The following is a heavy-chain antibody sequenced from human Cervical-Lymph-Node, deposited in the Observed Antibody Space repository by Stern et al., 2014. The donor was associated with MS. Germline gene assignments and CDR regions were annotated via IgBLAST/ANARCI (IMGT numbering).Heavy chain of an antibody. D-gene: IGHD6-13*01. Sequence: QVQLQESGPGLVKPSQTLSLTCTVSGGSISSGGYYWSWIRQHPGKGLAWIGYIYYSGSTYYNPSLKSRVTISVDTSKNQFSLKLSSVTAADTAVYYCARGRHSKGPLPFDYWGQGTLVTVSS. CDR3: ARGRHSKGPLPFDY. CDR2: IYYSGST. J-gene: IGHJ4*02. V-gene: IGHV4-31*03. CDR1: GGSISSGGYY.